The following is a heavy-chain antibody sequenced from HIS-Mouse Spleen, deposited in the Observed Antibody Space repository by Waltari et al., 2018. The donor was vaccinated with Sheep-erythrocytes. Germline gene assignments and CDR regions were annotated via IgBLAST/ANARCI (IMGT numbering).Heavy chain of an antibody. D-gene: IGHD6-6*01. CDR3: ARGTTPRAARGGLDY. CDR2: INPSGGST. J-gene: IGHJ4*02. CDR1: GYTFTSYY. V-gene: IGHV1-46*03. Sequence: AEVKKPGASVTVSCKASGYTFTSYYLHWVRQAPGQGLEWMGIINPSGGSTSYAQKSQGRVTRTGDTSTSTVYRELSSLRSEDTAVYYCARGTTPRAARGGLDYWGQGTLVTVSS.